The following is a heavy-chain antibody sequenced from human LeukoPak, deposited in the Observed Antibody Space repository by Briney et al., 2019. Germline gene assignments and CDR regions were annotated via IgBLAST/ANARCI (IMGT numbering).Heavy chain of an antibody. CDR1: DYNFINYG. D-gene: IGHD3-10*01. CDR2: INANNGNT. Sequence: ASVKVSCKTSDYNFINYGINWMRQAPGQGLEWMGWINANNGNTNYPQKFQDRVTMTTDTSTSTTYMELRSLRSDDAAVYYCAREDFVYKSFNYWGQGTLVTVSS. CDR3: AREDFVYKSFNY. J-gene: IGHJ4*02. V-gene: IGHV1-18*01.